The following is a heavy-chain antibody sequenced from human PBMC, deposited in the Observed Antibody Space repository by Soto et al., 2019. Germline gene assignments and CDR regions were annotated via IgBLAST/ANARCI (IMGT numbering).Heavy chain of an antibody. Sequence: GESLKISCKGSGYSFTSYWIGWVRQMPGKGLEWMGIIYPGDSDTRYSPSFQGQVTVSADKSISTAYLQWSSLKASDTAMYYCAGSLNYYGSGSYYDPWFDPWGQGTLVTVSS. CDR1: GYSFTSYW. J-gene: IGHJ5*02. CDR3: AGSLNYYGSGSYYDPWFDP. V-gene: IGHV5-51*01. CDR2: IYPGDSDT. D-gene: IGHD3-10*01.